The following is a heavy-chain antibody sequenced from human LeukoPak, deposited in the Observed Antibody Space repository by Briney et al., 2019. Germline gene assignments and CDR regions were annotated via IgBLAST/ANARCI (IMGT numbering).Heavy chain of an antibody. Sequence: SQTLSLTCAVSGGSISSGGYSWSWIRQPPGKGLEWIGYIYHSGSTYYSPSLKSRVTISVGRSKNQFSLKLSSVTAADTAVYYCARASDYDSSSYYYFDYWGQGTLVTVSS. CDR1: GGSISSGGYS. J-gene: IGHJ4*02. CDR3: ARASDYDSSSYYYFDY. V-gene: IGHV4-30-2*01. D-gene: IGHD3-22*01. CDR2: IYHSGST.